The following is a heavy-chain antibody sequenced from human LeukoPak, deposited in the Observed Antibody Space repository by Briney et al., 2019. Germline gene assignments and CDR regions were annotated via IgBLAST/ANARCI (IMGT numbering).Heavy chain of an antibody. D-gene: IGHD3-10*01. CDR2: ISSNGGST. Sequence: GGSLRLSCSASGFTFSRYAMHWVRQAPGKGLEYVSAISSNGGSTYYADSVKGRFTISRDNSRNTLHLQMSSLRVEDTAVYYCVKDSSSGSYFDYWGEGTLVTVSS. CDR3: VKDSSSGSYFDY. J-gene: IGHJ4*02. CDR1: GFTFSRYA. V-gene: IGHV3-64D*06.